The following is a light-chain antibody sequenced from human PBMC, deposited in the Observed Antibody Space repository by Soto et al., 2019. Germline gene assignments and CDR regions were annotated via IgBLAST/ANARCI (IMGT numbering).Light chain of an antibody. V-gene: IGLV1-47*02. CDR3: AAWDDNVRGVV. Sequence: QSVLTQPPSASGTPGQRGTISCSGGTSNIGRNYVYWYQQLPGAAPKLLMYSHNIRPSGVPDRFSASTSGTSASLAISGLRSEDEGDYHCAAWDDNVRGVVFGGGTKLTVL. CDR1: TSNIGRNY. CDR2: SHN. J-gene: IGLJ2*01.